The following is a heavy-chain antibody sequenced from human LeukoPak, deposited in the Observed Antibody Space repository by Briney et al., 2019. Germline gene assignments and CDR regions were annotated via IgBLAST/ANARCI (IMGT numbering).Heavy chain of an antibody. CDR2: ISGSGGST. Sequence: PGGSLRLSYAASGFTFSSYAMSWVRQAPGKGLEWVSAISGSGGSTYYADSVKGRFTISRDNSKNTLYLQMNSLRAEDTAVYYCAKVRGAAPKMSYFDYWGQGTLVTVSS. D-gene: IGHD6-13*01. V-gene: IGHV3-23*01. J-gene: IGHJ4*02. CDR3: AKVRGAAPKMSYFDY. CDR1: GFTFSSYA.